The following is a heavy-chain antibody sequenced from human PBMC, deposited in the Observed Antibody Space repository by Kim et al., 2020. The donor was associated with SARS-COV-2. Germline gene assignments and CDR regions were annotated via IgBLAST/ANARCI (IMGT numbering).Heavy chain of an antibody. J-gene: IGHJ4*02. Sequence: SAGSSMRYAASVNGRFSISRANAKKSLSLQMNSLTPEDTAVYYCVREPANWGQGTLVTVSS. V-gene: IGHV3-11*01. CDR2: SAGSSM. CDR3: VREPAN.